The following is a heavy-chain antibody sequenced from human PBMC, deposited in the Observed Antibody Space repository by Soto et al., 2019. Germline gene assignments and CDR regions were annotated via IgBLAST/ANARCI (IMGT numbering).Heavy chain of an antibody. D-gene: IGHD3-10*01. CDR3: ATNSGSGSTHIGY. V-gene: IGHV1-69*02. J-gene: IGHJ4*02. CDR2: VVPILGMA. Sequence: QVQLVQSGAEVKKPGSSVKVSCTASEGTFNSYTISWVRQAPGQGLEWMGRVVPILGMADFARKFQGRVMITAGKSTSAAYMVLRRLRSDDPAVYYGATNSGSGSTHIGYWGQGTLVTVSS. CDR1: EGTFNSYT.